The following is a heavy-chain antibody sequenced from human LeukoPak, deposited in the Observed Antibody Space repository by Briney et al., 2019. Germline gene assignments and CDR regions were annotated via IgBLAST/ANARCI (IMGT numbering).Heavy chain of an antibody. CDR2: IYYTGNT. V-gene: IGHV4-30-4*07. CDR3: AKSSLYCTSTSCSYYFDY. D-gene: IGHD2-2*01. Sequence: PSETLSLTCAVSGGSISSGGYSWSWIRQPPGKGMEFIAYIYYTGNTYFNPSLKGRVTISVDTSKNQFSLKLSSVTAADTAVYYCAKSSLYCTSTSCSYYFDYWGQGTLVTVSS. CDR1: GGSISSGGYS. J-gene: IGHJ4*02.